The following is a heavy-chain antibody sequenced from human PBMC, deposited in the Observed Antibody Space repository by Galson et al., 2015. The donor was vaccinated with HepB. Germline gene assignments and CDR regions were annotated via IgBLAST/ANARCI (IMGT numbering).Heavy chain of an antibody. J-gene: IGHJ4*02. CDR1: GYTFTTYN. CDR2: ISPSDGAV. V-gene: IGHV1-46*01. Sequence: SVKVSCKATGYTFTTYNIQWVRQAPGQGLEWMGRISPSDGAVHYAQEFQGRVTMTRDTSTSTVYMDLSSLASEDTAVYYCAREKFFTYYFDYWGQETLVTVSS. CDR3: AREKFFTYYFDY. D-gene: IGHD3-3*01.